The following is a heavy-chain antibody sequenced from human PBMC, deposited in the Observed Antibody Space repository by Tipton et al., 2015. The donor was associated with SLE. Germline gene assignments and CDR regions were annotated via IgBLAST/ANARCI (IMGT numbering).Heavy chain of an antibody. D-gene: IGHD3-16*01. V-gene: IGHV3-7*01. CDR2: ISLDGSQT. CDR1: GFTVSSNY. J-gene: IGHJ2*01. Sequence: SLRLSCAASGFTVSSNYMSWVRQAPGKGLEWLAAISLDGSQTYYVDSVKGRFTISRDNAKNSLYLQMNSLRVEDTAVYYCARGLGKWYFDPWGRGTLVTVSS. CDR3: ARGLGKWYFDP.